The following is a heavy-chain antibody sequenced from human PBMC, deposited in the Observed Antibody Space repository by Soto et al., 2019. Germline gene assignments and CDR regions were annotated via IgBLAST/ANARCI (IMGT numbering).Heavy chain of an antibody. Sequence: GGSLRLSCAASGFTVSSNYMSWVRQAPGKGLEWVSVIYSGGSTYYSDSVKGRFTISRYNSKNTLYLQMNSLRAEDTAVYYCATHRLARGSCCYYFDYWGQGTMVTVSS. V-gene: IGHV3-53*04. CDR1: GFTVSSNY. J-gene: IGHJ4*02. CDR2: IYSGGST. CDR3: ATHRLARGSCCYYFDY. D-gene: IGHD3-22*01.